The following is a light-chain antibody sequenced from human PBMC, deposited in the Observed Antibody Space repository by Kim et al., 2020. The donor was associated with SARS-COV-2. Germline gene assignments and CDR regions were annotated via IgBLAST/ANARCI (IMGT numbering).Light chain of an antibody. V-gene: IGLV6-57*04. CDR2: EDN. CDR3: QSYDSSNQV. CDR1: SGSIASNY. J-gene: IGLJ2*01. Sequence: NFMLTQPHSVSESPGKTVTISCTRSSGSIASNYVQWYQQRPGSAPTTVIYEDNQRPSGVPARFSGSIDSSSNSASLTISGLKTEHEADYYCQSYDSSNQVFGGGTQLTVL.